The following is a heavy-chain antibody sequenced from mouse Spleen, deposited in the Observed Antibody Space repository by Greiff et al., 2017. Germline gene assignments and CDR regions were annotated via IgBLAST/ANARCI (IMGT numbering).Heavy chain of an antibody. Sequence: EVQGVESGGGLVQPGGSLKLSCAASGFTFSDYYMYWVRQTPEKRLEWVAYISNGGGSTYYPDTVKGRFTISRDNAKNTLYLQMSRLKSEDTAMYYCASSTFAWFAYWGQGTLVTVSA. CDR1: GFTFSDYY. CDR3: ASSTFAWFAY. D-gene: IGHD2-1*01. J-gene: IGHJ3*01. V-gene: IGHV5-12*01. CDR2: ISNGGGST.